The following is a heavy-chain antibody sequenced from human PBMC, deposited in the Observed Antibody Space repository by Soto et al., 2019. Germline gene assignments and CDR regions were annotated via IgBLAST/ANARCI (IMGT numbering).Heavy chain of an antibody. J-gene: IGHJ3*02. CDR3: ERPARRDAFDI. CDR1: GLTVSSNY. D-gene: IGHD6-6*01. Sequence: HPGGSLRLSCTASGLTVSSNYMTWVRQAPGKGLEWVSIIYGGGSTHYADSVKGRFTISRDNSKNTLYLQMNSLTAEDTAVYYCERPARRDAFDIWGHGTMVTVSS. V-gene: IGHV3-53*01. CDR2: IYGGGST.